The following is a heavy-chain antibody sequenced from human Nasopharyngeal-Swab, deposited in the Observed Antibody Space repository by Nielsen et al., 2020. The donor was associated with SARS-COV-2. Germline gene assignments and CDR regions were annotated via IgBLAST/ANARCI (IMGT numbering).Heavy chain of an antibody. CDR3: ARDLGGYYGD. J-gene: IGHJ4*02. CDR2: ISYDGSNK. Sequence: GESLKISCAASGFTFSSYGMHWVRQAPGKGLEWVAVISYDGSNKYYADSVKGRFTISRDNSKNTLYLQMNSLRAEDTAVYYCARDLGGYYGDWGQGTLVTVSS. D-gene: IGHD3-22*01. V-gene: IGHV3-30*19. CDR1: GFTFSSYG.